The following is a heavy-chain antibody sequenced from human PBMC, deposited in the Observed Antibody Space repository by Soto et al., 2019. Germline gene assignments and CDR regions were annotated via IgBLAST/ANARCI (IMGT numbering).Heavy chain of an antibody. CDR2: IYHSGST. Sequence: QVQLQESGPGLVKPSGTLSLTCAVSGGSISSSNWWSWVRQPPGKGLEWIGEIYHSGSTNYNPSLMSRVTISVDKSKNQFSLKLSSVTAADMAVYYCARIAAAGTSVDYWGQGTLVTVSS. CDR1: GGSISSSNW. V-gene: IGHV4-4*02. CDR3: ARIAAAGTSVDY. J-gene: IGHJ4*02. D-gene: IGHD6-13*01.